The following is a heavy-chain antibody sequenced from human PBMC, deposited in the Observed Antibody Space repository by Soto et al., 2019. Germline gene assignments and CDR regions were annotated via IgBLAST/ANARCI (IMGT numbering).Heavy chain of an antibody. CDR2: INHSGST. CDR3: ARGHIYDYVWGSSRDAFDY. V-gene: IGHV4-34*01. D-gene: IGHD3-16*02. CDR1: GGSFSGYY. J-gene: IGHJ4*02. Sequence: QVQLQQWGAGLLKSSETLSLTCAVYGGSFSGYYWSWIRQPPGKGLEWIGEINHSGSTNYNPSLRTSIPIPVDTSQNHFSVKLSYVTASQTAVYFCARGHIYDYVWGSSRDAFDYWGQGTLVTVSS.